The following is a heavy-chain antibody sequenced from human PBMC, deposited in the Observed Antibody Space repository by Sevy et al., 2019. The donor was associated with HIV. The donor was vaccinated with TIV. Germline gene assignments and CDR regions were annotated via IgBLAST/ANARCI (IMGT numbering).Heavy chain of an antibody. J-gene: IGHJ4*02. D-gene: IGHD6-13*01. CDR1: GFSFSLYA. V-gene: IGHV3-23*01. CDR2: ISGGGGST. CDR3: AKEGTWYGRDYFDY. Sequence: GGSLRLSCVASGFSFSLYAMSWVRQAPGKGLEWVSAISGGGGSTYYADSAKGRFTISRDTSKNTLSLQMTSLRTEDTAVYYCAKEGTWYGRDYFDYWGQGTLVTVSS.